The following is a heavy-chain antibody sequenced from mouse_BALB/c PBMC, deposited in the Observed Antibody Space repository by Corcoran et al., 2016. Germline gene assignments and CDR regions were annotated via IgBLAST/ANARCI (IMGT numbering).Heavy chain of an antibody. J-gene: IGHJ1*01. Sequence: EVQLQQSGAELVKPGASVKLSCTASGFNIKDNYMHWVKQRPEQGLEWIGRIDPANGNTKYDPKFQGKATITADTSSNTAYLQLSSLTSEDTAVYYCANWDWYFDVWGAGTTVTVS. D-gene: IGHD4-1*01. CDR2: IDPANGNT. V-gene: IGHV14-3*02. CDR1: GFNIKDNY. CDR3: ANWDWYFDV.